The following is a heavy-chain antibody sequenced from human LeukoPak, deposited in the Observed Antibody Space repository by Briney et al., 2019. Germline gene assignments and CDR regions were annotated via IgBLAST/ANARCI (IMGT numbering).Heavy chain of an antibody. CDR3: ARVRRNDILTGFDAFDI. CDR2: INPNSGGT. V-gene: IGHV1-2*02. D-gene: IGHD3-9*01. CDR1: GYTFTGYY. J-gene: IGHJ3*02. Sequence: ASVKVSCKASGYTFTGYYMHWVRQAPGQGLEWMGWINPNSGGTNYAQKFQGRVTMTRDTSISTAYMELSRLRSDDTAVYYCARVRRNDILTGFDAFDIWGQGTMVTVSS.